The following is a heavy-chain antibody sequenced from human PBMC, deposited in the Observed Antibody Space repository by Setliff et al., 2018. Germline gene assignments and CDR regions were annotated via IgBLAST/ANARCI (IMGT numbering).Heavy chain of an antibody. CDR1: GFTFSSYA. Sequence: GESLKLSCAASGFTFSSYAMSWVRQAPGKGLEWVSAISGSGGSTYYADSVKGRFTISRDNSKNTLYLQMNSLRAEDTAVYYCATIGAGSSGSYYYYYYGMDVWGQGTTVTVSS. CDR2: ISGSGGST. D-gene: IGHD3-10*01. CDR3: ATIGAGSSGSYYYYYYGMDV. V-gene: IGHV3-23*01. J-gene: IGHJ6*02.